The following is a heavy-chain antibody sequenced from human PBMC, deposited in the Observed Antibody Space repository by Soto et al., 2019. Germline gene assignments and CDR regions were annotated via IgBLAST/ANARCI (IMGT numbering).Heavy chain of an antibody. D-gene: IGHD2-21*02. CDR1: GFTFSTSA. CDR2: IRNKANNYAT. V-gene: IGHV3-73*01. J-gene: IGHJ4*02. Sequence: GGSLRLSCATSGFTFSTSAMHWVRQVSGKGLEWIARIRNKANNYATTYAPSVKGRVTISRDDSENTVYLHMNSLKIEDTAIYYCAKQIYGGNSWGQGTLVTVSS. CDR3: AKQIYGGNS.